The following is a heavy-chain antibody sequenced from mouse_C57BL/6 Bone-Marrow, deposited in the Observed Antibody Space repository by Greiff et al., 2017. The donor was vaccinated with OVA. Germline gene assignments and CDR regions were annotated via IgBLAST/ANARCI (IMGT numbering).Heavy chain of an antibody. D-gene: IGHD2-1*01. J-gene: IGHJ1*03. CDR1: GYSITSGYY. CDR2: ISYDGSN. Sequence: EVQLVESGPGLVKPSQSLSLTCSVTGYSITSGYYWNWIRQFPGNKLEWMGYISYDGSNNYNPSLKNRISITRDPSKNQSFLKLNSVNTEDTATYYCARDHYGNPRWYFDVWGTGTTVTVSS. V-gene: IGHV3-6*01. CDR3: ARDHYGNPRWYFDV.